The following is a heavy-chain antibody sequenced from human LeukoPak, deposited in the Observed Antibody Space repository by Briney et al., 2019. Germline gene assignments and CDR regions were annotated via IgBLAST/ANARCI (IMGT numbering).Heavy chain of an antibody. Sequence: GGSLRLSCEVSGFTFTDYWMNWVRQAPGKGPEWVASISQDGREKTYVASVKGRFTISRDNTKNSLSLQLNGLRAEDTAVYYCARDRTAAGRYFDLWGQGTLVTVSS. D-gene: IGHD6-13*01. J-gene: IGHJ4*01. CDR2: ISQDGREK. CDR1: GFTFTDYW. V-gene: IGHV3-7*01. CDR3: ARDRTAAGRYFDL.